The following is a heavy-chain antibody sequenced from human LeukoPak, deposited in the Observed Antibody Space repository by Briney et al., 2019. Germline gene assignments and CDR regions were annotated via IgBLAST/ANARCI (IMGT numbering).Heavy chain of an antibody. CDR1: GFTFSSYA. V-gene: IGHV3-30-3*01. Sequence: PGGSLRLSCAASGFTFSSYAMHWVRQAPGKGLEWVAVISYDGSNKYYADSVKGRFTISRDNSKNTLHLQMNSLRAEDTAVYYCARASDSYSSSWYYGWFDPWGQGTLVTVSS. CDR2: ISYDGSNK. CDR3: ARASDSYSSSWYYGWFDP. J-gene: IGHJ5*02. D-gene: IGHD6-13*01.